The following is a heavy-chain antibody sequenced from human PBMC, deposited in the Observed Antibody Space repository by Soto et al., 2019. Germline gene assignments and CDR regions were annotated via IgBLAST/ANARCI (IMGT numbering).Heavy chain of an antibody. CDR2: IYPGDSDT. V-gene: IGHV5-51*01. J-gene: IGHJ6*02. D-gene: IGHD4-17*01. Sequence: PVESVNISCKASGYRFTSYCIVWVLQMPGKGLEWMGIIYPGDSDTRYSPSFQGQVTISAGKSISTAYLQWSSLKASDTSMYYCARSETYGDRYYYGMDVWGQGTPVTVYS. CDR1: GYRFTSYC. CDR3: ARSETYGDRYYYGMDV.